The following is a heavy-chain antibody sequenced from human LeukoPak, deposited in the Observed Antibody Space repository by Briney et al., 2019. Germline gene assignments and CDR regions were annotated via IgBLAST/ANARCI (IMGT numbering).Heavy chain of an antibody. CDR1: GFTFSSYA. Sequence: GGSLRLSCAASGFTFSSYAMSWVRQAPGKGLDWVSVISNSGDNTYYADSVKGRFTISRDNSKNTVYLQVSSLRAEDTAVYYRAKVIAVAGNEIFDYWGQGTLVTVSS. J-gene: IGHJ4*02. CDR3: AKVIAVAGNEIFDY. D-gene: IGHD6-19*01. V-gene: IGHV3-23*01. CDR2: ISNSGDNT.